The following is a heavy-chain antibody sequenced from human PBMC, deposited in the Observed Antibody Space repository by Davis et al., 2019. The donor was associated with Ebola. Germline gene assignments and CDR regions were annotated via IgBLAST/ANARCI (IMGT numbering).Heavy chain of an antibody. J-gene: IGHJ2*01. V-gene: IGHV3-7*03. D-gene: IGHD6-19*01. CDR1: GFTSSSYA. CDR2: IKQDGSEK. CDR3: ARGRWLLRNWYFDR. Sequence: GGSLRLSCAASGFTSSSYAMSWVRQATGQGLEWVANIKQDGSEKYYVDSVKGRFTISRDNAKNSLYLQMNSLRAEDTAVYYCARGRWLLRNWYFDRWCRGTLVTVSS.